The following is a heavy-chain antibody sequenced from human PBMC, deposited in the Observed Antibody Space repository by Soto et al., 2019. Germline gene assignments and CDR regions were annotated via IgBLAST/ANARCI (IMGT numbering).Heavy chain of an antibody. CDR1: GGSVNGYY. J-gene: IGHJ5*02. D-gene: IGHD3-3*01. Sequence: SSETLSLTCAVYGGSVNGYYWNWIRQPPGKGLEWIGEINHTGGTHYNPSLRSRVTMSVDTSKNQFSLRLSSVTAADTAIYYCATRITVFGLLIPPFDPWGQGTQVTVSS. V-gene: IGHV4-34*01. CDR2: INHTGGT. CDR3: ATRITVFGLLIPPFDP.